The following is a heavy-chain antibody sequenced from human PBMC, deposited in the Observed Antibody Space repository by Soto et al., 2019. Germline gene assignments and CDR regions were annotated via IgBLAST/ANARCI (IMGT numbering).Heavy chain of an antibody. J-gene: IGHJ4*02. D-gene: IGHD4-17*01. V-gene: IGHV3-73*01. CDR2: IRSKAKKYAT. Sequence: EVQLEESGGGLVQPGGSLKLSCAGLGFNFSGSALHWVRQPSGKGLEWVGRIRSKAKKYATSYATSVQGRFSLSRDDSKNTAFLQMNSLRDEDTGVYFCTGRVGDSLQDIWGRGTLVTVSS. CDR3: TGRVGDSLQDI. CDR1: GFNFSGSA.